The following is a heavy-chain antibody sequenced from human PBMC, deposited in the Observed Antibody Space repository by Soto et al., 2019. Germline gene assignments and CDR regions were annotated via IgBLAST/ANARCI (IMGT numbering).Heavy chain of an antibody. CDR2: SSAYNGNT. CDR3: SRDRRLQDDFWSGANPLFDC. J-gene: IGHJ4*02. CDR1: GYTFTSYG. V-gene: IGHV1-18*01. Sequence: QVQLVQSGAEVKKPRASVKVSCKASGYTFTSYGISWVRQAPGQGLQWMGWSSAYNGNTNYAQKLQGRVTMTTGTLRSTAYMELAGLRSYDTAVYYCSRDRRLQDDFWSGANPLFDCWGQGPLVTVSS. D-gene: IGHD3-3*01.